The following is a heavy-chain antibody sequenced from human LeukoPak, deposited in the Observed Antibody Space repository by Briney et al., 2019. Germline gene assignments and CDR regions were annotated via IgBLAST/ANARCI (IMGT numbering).Heavy chain of an antibody. J-gene: IGHJ4*02. CDR2: ISYDGSNK. Sequence: GGSLRLSCAASGFTFSSYDMHWVRQAPGKGLEWVALISYDGSNKYYADSVKGRFTISRDNSKNTLYLQMNSLRAEDTAVYYCAKDMDHDYDDYGFDYWGQGTLVTVSS. D-gene: IGHD4-17*01. CDR3: AKDMDHDYDDYGFDY. V-gene: IGHV3-30*18. CDR1: GFTFSSYD.